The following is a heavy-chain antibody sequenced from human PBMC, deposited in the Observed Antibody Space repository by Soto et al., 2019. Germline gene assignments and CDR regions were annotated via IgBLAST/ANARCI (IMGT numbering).Heavy chain of an antibody. D-gene: IGHD6-6*01. V-gene: IGHV1-69*06. CDR1: GGTFSSYA. J-gene: IGHJ5*02. CDR3: ARIDASIAARPT. Sequence: QVQLVQSGAEVEKPGSSVKVSCKASGGTFSSYAISWVRQATGQRLAWLGGIIPILGTANYAQKFQGRVTIPSDKSTRTAYMELSSLRSDDTAVYYCARIDASIAARPTWGQGNLVTVSA. CDR2: IIPILGTA.